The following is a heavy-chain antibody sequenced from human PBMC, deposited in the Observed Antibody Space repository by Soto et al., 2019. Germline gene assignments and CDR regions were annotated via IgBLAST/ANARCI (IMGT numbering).Heavy chain of an antibody. CDR1: GGSISSSNW. V-gene: IGHV4-4*02. CDR2: IYESGTT. D-gene: IGHD6-6*01. CDR3: TRVVYASSSFSEYIQQ. J-gene: IGHJ1*01. Sequence: QVQLQESGPGLVKPSGTLSLTCAVSGGSISSSNWWGWVRQPPGKGLEWIGEIYESGTTNYNPSLKSRVTISVDKSKNQFSLKLSSVTAADTAVYYCTRVVYASSSFSEYIQQWGQGTLVTVSS.